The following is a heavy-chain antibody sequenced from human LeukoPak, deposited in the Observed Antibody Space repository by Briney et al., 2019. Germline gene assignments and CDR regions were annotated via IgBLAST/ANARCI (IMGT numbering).Heavy chain of an antibody. J-gene: IGHJ4*02. CDR1: GFTFSSFA. CDR2: IVGSGGSA. D-gene: IGHD1-1*01. Sequence: GGSLRLSCAASGFTFSSFAMHWVRQAPGKGLEWVSVIVGSGGSAYYADSVKGRFTISRDNSRNTLYLQMNSLRAEDTAVYYCANGATYNWNAGFDHWGQGTLVTVSS. CDR3: ANGATYNWNAGFDH. V-gene: IGHV3-23*01.